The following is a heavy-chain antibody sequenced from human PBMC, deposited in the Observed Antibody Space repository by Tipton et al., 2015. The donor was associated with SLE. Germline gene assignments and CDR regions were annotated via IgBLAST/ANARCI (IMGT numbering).Heavy chain of an antibody. Sequence: TLSLTCTVSGVSPSSGGYFWNWIRHYPGKGLEWIGSIHHRGTTHYNPSLKSRVTLAVDTSKNQFSLKLSVVTAADTAVYYCVSSGYPLGTFESWGQGTMVTVSS. CDR3: VSSGYPLGTFES. CDR1: GVSPSSGGYF. D-gene: IGHD3-9*01. CDR2: IHHRGTT. J-gene: IGHJ3*02. V-gene: IGHV4-31*03.